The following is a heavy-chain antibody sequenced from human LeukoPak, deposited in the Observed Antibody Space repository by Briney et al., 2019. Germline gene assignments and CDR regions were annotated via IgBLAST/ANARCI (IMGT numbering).Heavy chain of an antibody. CDR1: GGSISSYY. Sequence: SETLSLTCTVSGGSISSYYWSWIRQPAGKGLEWIGRIYTSGSTNYNPSLKSRVTMSVDTSKNQFSLKLSSVTAADTAVYYCARKTYCSGGRCYGENWFDPWGQGILVTVSS. CDR2: IYTSGST. V-gene: IGHV4-4*07. D-gene: IGHD2-15*01. J-gene: IGHJ5*02. CDR3: ARKTYCSGGRCYGENWFDP.